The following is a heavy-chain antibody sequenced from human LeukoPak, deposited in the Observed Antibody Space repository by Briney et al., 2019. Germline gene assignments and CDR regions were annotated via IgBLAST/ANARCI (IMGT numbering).Heavy chain of an antibody. CDR1: GFTFSSYS. V-gene: IGHV3-21*01. CDR2: ISSSSSYI. CDR3: ARLDSSGYYFDY. Sequence: GGSLRLSCAASGFTFSSYSMNWVRQAPGKGLEWVSSISSSSSYIYYADSVKGRFIISRDNAKNSLYLQMNSLRAEDTAVYYCARLDSSGYYFDYWGQGTLVTVSS. J-gene: IGHJ4*02. D-gene: IGHD3-22*01.